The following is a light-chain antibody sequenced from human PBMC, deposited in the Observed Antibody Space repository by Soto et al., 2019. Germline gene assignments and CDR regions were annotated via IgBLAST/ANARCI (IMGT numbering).Light chain of an antibody. CDR1: QSVSSN. J-gene: IGKJ5*01. CDR3: QQYGSSPIT. Sequence: EILMTQSPATLSVSPGERATLSCRASQSVSSNLAWYQQRPGQAPRLLIYGVSTRATDIPARFSGSGSGTDFTLTISRLEPEDVAVYYCQQYGSSPITFGQGTRLEIK. CDR2: GVS. V-gene: IGKV3-15*01.